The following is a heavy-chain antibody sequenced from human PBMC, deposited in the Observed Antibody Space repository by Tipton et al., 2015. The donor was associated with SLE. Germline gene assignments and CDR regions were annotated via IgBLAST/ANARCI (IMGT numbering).Heavy chain of an antibody. Sequence: SLRLSCAASGFTFSSYTMHWVRQAPGKGLVWVTVISYDGSNKCYADSVTGRFTISRNNAKNTLYLQMNGLRAEDTAVYYCVRTSVGRRDDCDIWGRVVLVTFAS. V-gene: IGHV3-30*04. CDR3: VRTSVGRRDDCDI. J-gene: IGHJ3*02. D-gene: IGHD6-6*01. CDR2: ISYDGSNK. CDR1: GFTFSSYT.